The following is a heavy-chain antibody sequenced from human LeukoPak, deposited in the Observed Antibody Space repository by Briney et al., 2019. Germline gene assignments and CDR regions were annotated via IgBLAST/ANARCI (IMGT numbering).Heavy chain of an antibody. CDR3: TTGDYSGSGSYPD. Sequence: GGSLRLSCAASGFTFSNAWMSWVRQAPGKGLEWIARIKSKSQGETRNYAAPVKGRITISRDDSKDTLYLQMNSLKTDDTAVYYCTTGDYSGSGSYPDWGQGTLVIVSS. D-gene: IGHD3-10*01. CDR2: IKSKSQGETR. CDR1: GFTFSNAW. J-gene: IGHJ4*02. V-gene: IGHV3-15*01.